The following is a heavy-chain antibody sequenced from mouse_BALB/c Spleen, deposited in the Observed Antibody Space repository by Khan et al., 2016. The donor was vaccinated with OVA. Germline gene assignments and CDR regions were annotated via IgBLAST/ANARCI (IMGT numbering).Heavy chain of an antibody. CDR2: LNPSNGDT. Sequence: QVQLQQPGAELVKPGASVKLSCKASGYTFTNYYIYWVKQRPGQGLEWIGGLNPSNGDTYFNEKFESKATLTVDKSSSTAFMQVSSLTSEDSAVYYCTRSGWAAFAYWGQGTLVTVSA. V-gene: IGHV1S81*02. CDR1: GYTFTNYY. J-gene: IGHJ3*01. CDR3: TRSGWAAFAY. D-gene: IGHD1-1*02.